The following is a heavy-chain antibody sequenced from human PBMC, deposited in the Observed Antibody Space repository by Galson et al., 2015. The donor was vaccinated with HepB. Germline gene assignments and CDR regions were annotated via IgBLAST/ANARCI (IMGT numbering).Heavy chain of an antibody. J-gene: IGHJ4*02. CDR1: GFTFSSCW. CDR2: INSDGSST. CDR3: AREGYCSGGSCSGGYY. D-gene: IGHD2-15*01. V-gene: IGHV3-74*01. Sequence: SLRLSCAASGFTFSSCWMQWVRQAPGKGLVWVSRINSDGSSTSYADSVEGRFTISRDNAKNTLYLQMNSLRAEDTAVYYCAREGYCSGGSCSGGYYWGQGTLVTVSS.